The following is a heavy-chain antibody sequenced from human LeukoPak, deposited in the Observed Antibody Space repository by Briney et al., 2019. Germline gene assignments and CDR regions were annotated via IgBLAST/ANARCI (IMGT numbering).Heavy chain of an antibody. Sequence: SETLSLTCAVYGGSFSGYYWSWIRQPPGKGLEWIGEINHSGSTNYNPSLKSRVTISVDTSKNQFSPKLSSVTAADTAVYYCARVGASYFGAGIFGGYSDYWGQGTLVTVSS. D-gene: IGHD2-15*01. CDR1: GGSFSGYY. CDR3: ARVGASYFGAGIFGGYSDY. V-gene: IGHV4-34*01. CDR2: INHSGST. J-gene: IGHJ4*02.